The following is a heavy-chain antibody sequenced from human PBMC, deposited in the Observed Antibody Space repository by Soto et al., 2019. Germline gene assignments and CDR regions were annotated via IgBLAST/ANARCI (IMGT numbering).Heavy chain of an antibody. V-gene: IGHV3-33*01. Sequence: GGSLRLSCAASGFTFSSDGMHWVRQAPGKGLEWVALIWYDGTNKTYADSVKGRFTISRDNSKNMLYLQMNSLRAEDTAMYYCARAFEYYSSASGYWGQGTLVTVSS. D-gene: IGHD3-10*01. CDR3: ARAFEYYSSASGY. CDR1: GFTFSSDG. CDR2: IWYDGTNK. J-gene: IGHJ4*02.